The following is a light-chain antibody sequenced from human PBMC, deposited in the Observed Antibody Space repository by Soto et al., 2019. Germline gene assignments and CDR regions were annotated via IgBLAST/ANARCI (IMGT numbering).Light chain of an antibody. CDR1: QRICHS. CDR2: AAS. CDR3: QKYSNAPPWT. V-gene: IGKV1-27*01. Sequence: DIQMTQPPSSLSAALGDRVTIAGRASQRICHSLAWYQQQPGKVPKLLISAASTLRSGVPSRFSGSGSGTDFTLTISSLQAEDVATYYGQKYSNAPPWTFGQGTKVEIK. J-gene: IGKJ1*01.